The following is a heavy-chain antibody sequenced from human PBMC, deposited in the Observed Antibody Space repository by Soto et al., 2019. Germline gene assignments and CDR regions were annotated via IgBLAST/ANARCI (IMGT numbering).Heavy chain of an antibody. CDR1: GGTFSSYT. V-gene: IGHV1-69*02. D-gene: IGHD6-19*01. CDR2: IIPILGIA. J-gene: IGHJ4*02. Sequence: QVQLVQSGAEVKKPGSSVKVSCKASGGTFSSYTISWVRQAPGQGLEWMGRIIPILGIANYAQKFQGRVTITADKSTSTAYMELSSLRSEDTAVYYCARAEKEQWRDLVYWGQGTLVTVSS. CDR3: ARAEKEQWRDLVY.